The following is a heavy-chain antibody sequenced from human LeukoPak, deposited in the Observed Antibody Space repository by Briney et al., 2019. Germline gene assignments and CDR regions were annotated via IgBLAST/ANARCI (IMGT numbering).Heavy chain of an antibody. CDR3: ARARAAAGNYGMDV. J-gene: IGHJ6*02. D-gene: IGHD6-13*01. V-gene: IGHV3-21*01. CDR1: GFTFSSYS. Sequence: GGSLRLSCAASGFTFSSYSMNWVRQAPGKGLEWVSSISSSSSYIYYADSVKGRFTISRDNAKNSLCLQMNSLRAEDTAVYYCARARAAAGNYGMDVWGQGTTVTVSS. CDR2: ISSSSSYI.